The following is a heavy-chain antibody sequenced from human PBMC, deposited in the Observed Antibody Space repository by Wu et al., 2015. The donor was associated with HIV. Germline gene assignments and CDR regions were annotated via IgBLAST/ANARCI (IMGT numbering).Heavy chain of an antibody. CDR2: VIPLFGVE. CDR3: ARDRSSPRPMDV. V-gene: IGHV1-69*05. D-gene: IGHD6-13*01. J-gene: IGHJ6*04. CDR1: GGSFSSYG. Sequence: QLVQSGAEVRKPGSSVKVSCKASGGSFSSYGISWVRQAPGQGLEWMGGVIPLFGVESYAQKFHDRVKITTDESSITAYMDLSGLSSDDTAVYYCARDRSSPRPMDVWGKGTTVTVSS.